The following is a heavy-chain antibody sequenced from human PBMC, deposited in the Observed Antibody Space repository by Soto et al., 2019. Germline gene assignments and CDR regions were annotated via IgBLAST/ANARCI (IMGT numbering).Heavy chain of an antibody. CDR3: AREEDYYDSSIDAFDI. D-gene: IGHD3-22*01. Sequence: SETLSLTCTVSGGSISSGGYYWSWIRQHPGKGLEWIGYIYYSGSTYYNPSLKSRVTISVDTSKNQFSLKLSSVTAADTAVYYCAREEDYYDSSIDAFDIWGQGTMVTVSS. CDR2: IYYSGST. V-gene: IGHV4-31*03. J-gene: IGHJ3*02. CDR1: GGSISSGGYY.